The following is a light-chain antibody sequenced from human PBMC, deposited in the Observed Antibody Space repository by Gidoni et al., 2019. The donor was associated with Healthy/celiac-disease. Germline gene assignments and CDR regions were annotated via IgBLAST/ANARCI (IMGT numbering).Light chain of an antibody. J-gene: IGLJ1*01. Sequence: QAALTQPASVSGSPEQSITISCTGTSSDVGGYNYVSWYQPHPGKAPKLMIYEVSNRPSGVSNRFSGPKSGNTASLTISGLQAEDEADYYCSSYTSSSTLYVFGTGTKVTVL. CDR2: EVS. CDR3: SSYTSSSTLYV. CDR1: SSDVGGYNY. V-gene: IGLV2-14*01.